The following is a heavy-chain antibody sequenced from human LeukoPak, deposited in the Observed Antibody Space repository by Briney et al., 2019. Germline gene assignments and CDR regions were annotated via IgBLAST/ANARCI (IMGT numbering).Heavy chain of an antibody. CDR2: ICSSGST. J-gene: IGHJ5*02. Sequence: SETLSLTCTVSGGSISSYYWTWIRQPAGKGLEWIGRICSSGSTNYSPSLKSRVTMSVDTSKNQFSLKLSSVTAADTAVYYCARDRSSGYYYHPWGQGTLVTVSS. CDR3: ARDRSSGYYYHP. D-gene: IGHD3-22*01. CDR1: GGSISSYY. V-gene: IGHV4-4*07.